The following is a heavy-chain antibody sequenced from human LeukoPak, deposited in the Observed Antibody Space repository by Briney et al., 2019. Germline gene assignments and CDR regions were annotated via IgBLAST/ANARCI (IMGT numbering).Heavy chain of an antibody. CDR2: IYWDDDK. J-gene: IGHJ5*01. CDR1: GFSLSTSGVG. Sequence: SGPTLVKPTQTLTLTCTFSGFSLSTSGVGVGWIRRPPGQALHWLALIYWDDDKRYSPSLKSRLTITKDTSKNQVVLTMTNMDPVDTATYFCAHYDSGTYFDPWGQGTLVTVSS. V-gene: IGHV2-5*02. D-gene: IGHD3-10*01. CDR3: AHYDSGTYFDP.